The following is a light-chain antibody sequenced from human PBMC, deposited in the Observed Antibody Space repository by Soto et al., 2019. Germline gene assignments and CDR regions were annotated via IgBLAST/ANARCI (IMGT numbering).Light chain of an antibody. CDR1: SSDVGGYNY. V-gene: IGLV2-14*03. Sequence: QSVLTQPASVSGSPGQSITISCTGTSSDVGGYNYVSWYQHHPGKAPKLMIYDVTNRPSGVSNRFSGSKSGNTASLTISGLQAEDEADYYCNSYTSSTTLVVFGGGTKVTVL. J-gene: IGLJ2*01. CDR2: DVT. CDR3: NSYTSSTTLVV.